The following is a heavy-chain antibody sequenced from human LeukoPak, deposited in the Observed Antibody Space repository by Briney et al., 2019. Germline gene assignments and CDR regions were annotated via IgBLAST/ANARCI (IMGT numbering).Heavy chain of an antibody. CDR3: ARLGGETTRFDL. CDR2: IKQEGNVK. V-gene: IGHV3-7*01. J-gene: IGHJ5*02. CDR1: GFTFRNYW. Sequence: GGSLRLSXAASGFTFRNYWMSWVRQAPGRGLDWVATIKQEGNVKYYVGSVKGRFTISRDNADNSLYLQMNSLRVEDTAVYYCARLGGETTRFDLWGQGALVTVSS. D-gene: IGHD3-16*01.